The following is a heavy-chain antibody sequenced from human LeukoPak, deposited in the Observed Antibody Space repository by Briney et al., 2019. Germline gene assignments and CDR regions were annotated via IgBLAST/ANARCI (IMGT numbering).Heavy chain of an antibody. CDR1: GFTFSSHA. CDR2: MSNDGSNK. J-gene: IGHJ4*02. D-gene: IGHD2-8*01. V-gene: IGHV3-30*04. Sequence: GRSLRLSCAASGFTFSSHAMDWVRQAPGKGLEWVAVMSNDGSNKYYADSVRGRFTISRDNSNNTLYLQMTRLSPEDTAVYYCARERVTNGREDFDFWGQGTLVIVSS. CDR3: ARERVTNGREDFDF.